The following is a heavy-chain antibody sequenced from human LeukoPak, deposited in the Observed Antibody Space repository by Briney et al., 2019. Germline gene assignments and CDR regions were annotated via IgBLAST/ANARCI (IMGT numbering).Heavy chain of an antibody. CDR1: GGSFSGYY. CDR3: ARLRVLGYYDSSGYYYFDY. Sequence: SETLSLTCAVYGGSFSGYYWSWIRQPPGKGLEWIGEINHSGSTNYNPSLKSRVTISVDTSKNQFSLKLSSVTAADTAVYYCARLRVLGYYDSSGYYYFDYWGQGTLVTVSS. J-gene: IGHJ4*02. CDR2: INHSGST. V-gene: IGHV4-34*01. D-gene: IGHD3-22*01.